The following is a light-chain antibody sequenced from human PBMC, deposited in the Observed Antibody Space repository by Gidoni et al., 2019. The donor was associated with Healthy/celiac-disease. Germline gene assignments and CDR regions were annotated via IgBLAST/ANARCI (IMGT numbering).Light chain of an antibody. Sequence: EIVMTQSPATLSVSPGERATLSCRASQSVSSNLAWYQQKPVQAPRLLIYGASTRATVLPARLSGSGSGTEFTLTISSLQSEDFAVYYCQQYNNWYTFGQGTKLEIK. CDR3: QQYNNWYT. J-gene: IGKJ2*01. V-gene: IGKV3-15*01. CDR2: GAS. CDR1: QSVSSN.